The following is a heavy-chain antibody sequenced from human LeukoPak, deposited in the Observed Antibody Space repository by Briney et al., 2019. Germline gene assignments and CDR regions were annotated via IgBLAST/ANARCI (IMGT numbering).Heavy chain of an antibody. D-gene: IGHD4-17*01. CDR1: GGSISSSSYY. CDR3: ARESWGYGDSAFDY. V-gene: IGHV4-39*07. Sequence: SETLSLTCTVSGGSISSSSYYWGWIRQPPGKGLEWIGSIYYSGSTYYNPSLKSRVTISVDTSKNQFSLKLSSVTAADTAVYYCARESWGYGDSAFDYWGQGTLVTVSS. J-gene: IGHJ4*02. CDR2: IYYSGST.